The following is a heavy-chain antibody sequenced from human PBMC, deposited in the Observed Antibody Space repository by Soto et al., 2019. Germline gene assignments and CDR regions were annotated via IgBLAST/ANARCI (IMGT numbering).Heavy chain of an antibody. CDR3: ARGFVDFWSGTNWFDP. Sequence: SQTLSLTCAISGDSVSSNSAAWNWIRQSPSRGLEWLGRTYYRSKWYNDYAVSVKSRITINPDTSKNQFSLQLNSVTPEDTAVYYCARGFVDFWSGTNWFDPWGQGTLVTVSS. V-gene: IGHV6-1*01. J-gene: IGHJ5*02. CDR2: TYYRSKWYN. D-gene: IGHD3-3*01. CDR1: GDSVSSNSAA.